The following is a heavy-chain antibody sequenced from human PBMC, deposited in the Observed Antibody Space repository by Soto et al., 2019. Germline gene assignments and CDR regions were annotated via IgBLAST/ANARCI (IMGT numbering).Heavy chain of an antibody. J-gene: IGHJ3*02. CDR1: GFTFSEYN. D-gene: IGHD3-10*01. V-gene: IGHV3-48*02. Sequence: PGGSLRLSCEASGFTFSEYNMNWVRQAPGKGLECVAYITRSGKTIDYADSVEGRFTISRDNAENSLYLQMTSLRDEDTAVYYCARDLDYYGSGSPDAFDIWGQGTMVTVSS. CDR2: ITRSGKTI. CDR3: ARDLDYYGSGSPDAFDI.